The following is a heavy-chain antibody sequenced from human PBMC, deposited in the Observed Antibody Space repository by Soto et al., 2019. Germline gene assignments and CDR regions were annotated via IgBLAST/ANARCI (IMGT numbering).Heavy chain of an antibody. D-gene: IGHD3-3*01. CDR1: GESISTFY. V-gene: IGHV4-59*08. CDR3: ARRRIGDY. J-gene: IGHJ4*02. Sequence: QVQLQESGPGLVKPSETLSLTCTVSGESISTFYWSWIRQPPGKGLEWIGYILYSGSTKYNPSLKSRDTISVDTSKNQFSLNLTSVTAADTAVYYCARRRIGDYWGQGPLVTVSS. CDR2: ILYSGST.